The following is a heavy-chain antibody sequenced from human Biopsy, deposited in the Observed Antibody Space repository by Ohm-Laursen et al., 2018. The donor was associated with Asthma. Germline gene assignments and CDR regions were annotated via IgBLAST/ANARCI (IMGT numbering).Heavy chain of an antibody. V-gene: IGHV3-74*01. Sequence: SLRLSCAASGLTFSDYWMHWVRQDPGKGLEWVSRVKGDGRRTSYADSVKGRFTISRDNAKNTLYLQMNSLRVEDTAVYYCARDGVVPDAMYYHYYYGLDVWGQGTTVTVSS. CDR1: GLTFSDYW. CDR2: VKGDGRRT. CDR3: ARDGVVPDAMYYHYYYGLDV. J-gene: IGHJ6*02. D-gene: IGHD2-2*01.